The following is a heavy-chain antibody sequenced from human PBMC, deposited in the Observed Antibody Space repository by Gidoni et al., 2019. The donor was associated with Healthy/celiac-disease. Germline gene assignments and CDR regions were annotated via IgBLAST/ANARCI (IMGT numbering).Heavy chain of an antibody. CDR1: GFTFSSYA. CDR2: ISGRGCST. CDR3: ARGDGGADY. V-gene: IGHV3-23*01. Sequence: EVQLLESGGGLVQPGGSLRLSCAASGFTFSSYAMSCVRQAPGQWLEWVSAISGRGCSTYYAESVKGRFTISRENSKNTRYLQMNSLRAEDTAVYYCARGDGGADYWGQGTLVTVSS. J-gene: IGHJ4*02. D-gene: IGHD4-17*01.